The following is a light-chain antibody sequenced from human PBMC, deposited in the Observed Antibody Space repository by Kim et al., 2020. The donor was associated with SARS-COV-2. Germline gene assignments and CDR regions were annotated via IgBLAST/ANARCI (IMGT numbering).Light chain of an antibody. CDR2: DVN. CDR1: ASDVGTFNY. V-gene: IGLV2-11*01. J-gene: IGLJ1*01. CDR3: CSFVHTSTPYV. Sequence: QSALTQPPSVSGSPGQSVTISCTGTASDVGTFNYVSWYQQSPGKPPKLIIYDVNKRPSGVPDRFAGSKSGNTASLTISGLQADDESDYYCCSFVHTSTPYVFGTGTKVTVL.